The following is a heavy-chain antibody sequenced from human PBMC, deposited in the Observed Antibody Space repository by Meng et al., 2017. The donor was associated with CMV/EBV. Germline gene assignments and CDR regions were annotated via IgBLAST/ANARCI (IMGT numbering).Heavy chain of an antibody. CDR1: GGSFSGYY. CDR3: ASSLTYPDY. CDR2: INHSGST. D-gene: IGHD2-15*01. V-gene: IGHV4-34*01. Sequence: QVQLKQWGAGLLKLSETLSLTCAVYGGSFSGYYWSWIRQPPGKGLEWIGEINHSGSTNYNPSLKSRVTISVDTSKNQFSLKLSSVTAADTAVYYCASSLTYPDYWGQGTLVTVSS. J-gene: IGHJ4*02.